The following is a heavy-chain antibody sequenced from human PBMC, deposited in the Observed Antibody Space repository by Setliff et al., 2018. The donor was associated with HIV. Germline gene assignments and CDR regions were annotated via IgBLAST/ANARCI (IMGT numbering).Heavy chain of an antibody. V-gene: IGHV4-34*01. J-gene: IGHJ6*03. Sequence: SETLSLTCAVYGGSFSGYFWSWIRQSPGKGLEWVGEINHRGSANHNPSFKSRVIISVDTSKNQFSLKLSSVTAADTAVYYCARQGGFSSSYYPRNYVDVWGKGTTVTVSS. D-gene: IGHD6-13*01. CDR3: ARQGGFSSSYYPRNYVDV. CDR1: GGSFSGYF. CDR2: INHRGSA.